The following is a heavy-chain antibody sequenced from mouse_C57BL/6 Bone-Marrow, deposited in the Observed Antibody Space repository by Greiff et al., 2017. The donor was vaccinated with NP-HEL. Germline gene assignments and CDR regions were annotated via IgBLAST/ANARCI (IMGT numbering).Heavy chain of an antibody. CDR2: ISSGGSYT. Sequence: DVMLVESGGDLVKPGGSLKLSCAASGFTFSSYGMSWVRQTPDKRLEWVATISSGGSYTYYPDSVKGRFTISRDNAKNTLYLQMSSLKSEDTAMYYCARHAYDSNEAPMDDWGQGTSVTVSS. CDR1: GFTFSSYG. J-gene: IGHJ4*01. D-gene: IGHD2-5*01. CDR3: ARHAYDSNEAPMDD. V-gene: IGHV5-6*02.